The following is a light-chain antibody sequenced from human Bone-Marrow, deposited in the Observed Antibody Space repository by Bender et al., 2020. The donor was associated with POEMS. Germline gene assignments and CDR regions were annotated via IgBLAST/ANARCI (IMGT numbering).Light chain of an antibody. CDR1: STAFGDYNR. CDR2: EVN. Sequence: QSALTQPPSVSGSPGHSVTISCTGTSTAFGDYNRVSWYHQPPGTAPKLLIYEVNNRPSGVPDRFSGSQSGTSASLAITGLQSEDEAAYFCQSYDSDLNGWVFGGGTKLTVL. V-gene: IGLV2-18*02. J-gene: IGLJ3*02. CDR3: QSYDSDLNGWV.